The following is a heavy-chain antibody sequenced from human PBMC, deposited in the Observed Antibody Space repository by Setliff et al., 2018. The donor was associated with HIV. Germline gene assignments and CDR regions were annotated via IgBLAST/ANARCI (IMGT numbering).Heavy chain of an antibody. Sequence: PSETLSLTCAVYGGSFSGYCWSWIRQPPGRGLEWIGTIYHSGSTYYNPSLKSRVTISVDTSKNQFSLRVSSVTAADSAVYYCARRRETIVVVIGIPNWYFDLWGRGTLVTVSS. CDR2: IYHSGST. V-gene: IGHV4-34*01. CDR3: ARRRETIVVVIGIPNWYFDL. CDR1: GGSFSGYC. D-gene: IGHD2-21*01. J-gene: IGHJ2*01.